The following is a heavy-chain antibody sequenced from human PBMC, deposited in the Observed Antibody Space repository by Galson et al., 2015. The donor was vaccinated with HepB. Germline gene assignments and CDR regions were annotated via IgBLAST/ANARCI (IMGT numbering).Heavy chain of an antibody. Sequence: SLRLSCAASGFSFRSNAMHWVRQAPGKGLEWVAVLSYDGSDKHYADSVKGRFTISRDNSKNTLYLQMNSLRTEDTAVYFCAKDRGSSGWYGSVGSPQGPWGQGTLVTVSS. CDR2: LSYDGSDK. CDR3: AKDRGSSGWYGSVGSPQGP. D-gene: IGHD6-19*01. V-gene: IGHV3-30*18. J-gene: IGHJ5*02. CDR1: GFSFRSNA.